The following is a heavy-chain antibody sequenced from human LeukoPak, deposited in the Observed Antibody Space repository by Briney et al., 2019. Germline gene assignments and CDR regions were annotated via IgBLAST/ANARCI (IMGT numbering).Heavy chain of an antibody. CDR2: IIPIFGTA. V-gene: IGHV1-69*13. D-gene: IGHD1-26*01. Sequence: SVKVSCKASGGTFSSYAISWVRQAPGQGLEWMGGIIPIFGTANYAQKFQGRVTITADESTSTAYMELSSLRSEDTAVYYCARLGWDSGSYYGFFDYWGQGTLVTVSS. CDR1: GGTFSSYA. CDR3: ARLGWDSGSYYGFFDY. J-gene: IGHJ4*02.